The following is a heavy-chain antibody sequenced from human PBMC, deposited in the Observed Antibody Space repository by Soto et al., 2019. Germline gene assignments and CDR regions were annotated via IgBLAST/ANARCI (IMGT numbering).Heavy chain of an antibody. CDR3: ARVEYSSSSGYYYYMDV. Sequence: GASVKVSCKASGGTFSSYTISWVRQAPGQGLEWMGRIIPILGIANYAQKFQGRVTITADKSTSTAYMELSSLRSEDTAVYYCARVEYSSSSGYYYYMDVWGKGTTVTVSS. CDR2: IIPILGIA. V-gene: IGHV1-69*02. J-gene: IGHJ6*03. CDR1: GGTFSSYT. D-gene: IGHD6-6*01.